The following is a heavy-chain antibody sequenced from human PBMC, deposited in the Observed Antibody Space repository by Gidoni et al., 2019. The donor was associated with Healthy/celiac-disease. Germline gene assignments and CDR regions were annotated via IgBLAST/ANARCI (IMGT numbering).Heavy chain of an antibody. CDR1: GYTFTSDY. Sequence: QVQLVQSGAEVKKPGASVKVSCKASGYTFTSDYMHWVRQAPGQGLEWMGIINPSGGSTSYAQKFQGRVTMTRDTSTSTVYMELSSLRSEDTAVYYCARVQIVSDSYGYVFGHYFDYWGQGTLVTVSS. D-gene: IGHD5-18*01. J-gene: IGHJ4*02. V-gene: IGHV1-46*03. CDR3: ARVQIVSDSYGYVFGHYFDY. CDR2: INPSGGST.